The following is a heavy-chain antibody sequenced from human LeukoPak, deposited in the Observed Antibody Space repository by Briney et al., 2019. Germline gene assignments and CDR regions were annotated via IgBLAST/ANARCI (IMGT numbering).Heavy chain of an antibody. Sequence: GASLKISCKGSGYSSTSYWIGWVRQMPGERLEWMGIIYPGDSDTRYSPSFQGQVTISADKSISTAYLQWSSLKASDTAMYYCARQEYSGSYFYWGQGTLVTVSS. V-gene: IGHV5-51*01. CDR2: IYPGDSDT. D-gene: IGHD1-26*01. J-gene: IGHJ4*02. CDR1: GYSSTSYW. CDR3: ARQEYSGSYFY.